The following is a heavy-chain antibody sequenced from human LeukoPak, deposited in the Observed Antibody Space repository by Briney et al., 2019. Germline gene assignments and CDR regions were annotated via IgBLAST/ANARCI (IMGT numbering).Heavy chain of an antibody. CDR2: IRVGGEI. CDR3: AKGTGDTGYYFDY. Sequence: PGGSLRLSCAASGFTFSSYAMNWVRQAPGKGLEWASGIRVGGEIYYADSVKGRFTISRDNSENTLYLQMSGLRAEDTAVYHCAKGTGDTGYYFDYWGQGTLVTVSS. D-gene: IGHD7-27*01. J-gene: IGHJ4*02. CDR1: GFTFSSYA. V-gene: IGHV3-23*01.